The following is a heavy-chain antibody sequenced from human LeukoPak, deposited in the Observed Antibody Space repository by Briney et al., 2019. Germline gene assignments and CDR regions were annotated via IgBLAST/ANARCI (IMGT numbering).Heavy chain of an antibody. CDR1: GFIFTKYG. Sequence: GSLRLSCAASGFIFTKYGMHWVRQAPGKGLEWIGEINHSGSTNYNPSLKSRVTISVDTSKNQFPLKLSSVTAADTAVYYCARGRKYYYDSSGYYPLDYWGQGTLVTVSS. J-gene: IGHJ4*02. CDR3: ARGRKYYYDSSGYYPLDY. D-gene: IGHD3-22*01. CDR2: INHSGST. V-gene: IGHV4-34*01.